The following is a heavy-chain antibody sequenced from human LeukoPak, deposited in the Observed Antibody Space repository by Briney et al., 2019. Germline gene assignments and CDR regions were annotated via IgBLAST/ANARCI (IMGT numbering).Heavy chain of an antibody. D-gene: IGHD3-10*01. CDR3: ARDRTIMVRGVNIHYYFHY. J-gene: IGHJ4*02. V-gene: IGHV4-59*01. CDR2: IYYSGST. CDR1: GGSISSYY. Sequence: SETLSLTCTISGGSISSYYWSWIRQPPGKGLEWIGYIYYSGSTNYNPSLKSRVTISVDTSKNQFSLKLSSVTAADTAVYYCARDRTIMVRGVNIHYYFHYWGQGTLVTVSS.